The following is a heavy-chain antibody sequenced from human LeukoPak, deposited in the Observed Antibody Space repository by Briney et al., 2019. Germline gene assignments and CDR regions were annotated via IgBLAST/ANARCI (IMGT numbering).Heavy chain of an antibody. CDR3: ARGTLYRGWSYYLDF. CDR1: GGSISSSSYY. V-gene: IGHV4-39*06. J-gene: IGHJ4*02. Sequence: SETLSLTCTVPGGSISSSSYYWGWIRQPPGKALEWIGSVYYSGTTSYNPSLKSRVTISVDMSKNHFALRLRSVTAADTAMYYCARGTLYRGWSYYLDFWGQGSQVTVSS. D-gene: IGHD6-19*01. CDR2: VYYSGTT.